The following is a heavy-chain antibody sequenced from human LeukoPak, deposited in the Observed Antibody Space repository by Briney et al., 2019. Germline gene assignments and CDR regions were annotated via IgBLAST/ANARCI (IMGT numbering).Heavy chain of an antibody. J-gene: IGHJ4*02. D-gene: IGHD3-16*01. CDR1: GYTFTSYY. CDR2: INPSGGST. V-gene: IGHV1-46*01. Sequence: ASVKVSCTASGYTFTSYYMHWVRQAPGQGLEWMGIINPSGGSTSYAQKFQGRVTMTRDMSTSTVHMELSSLRSEDTAVYYCARDLREPSYEYYFDYWGQGTLVTVSS. CDR3: ARDLREPSYEYYFDY.